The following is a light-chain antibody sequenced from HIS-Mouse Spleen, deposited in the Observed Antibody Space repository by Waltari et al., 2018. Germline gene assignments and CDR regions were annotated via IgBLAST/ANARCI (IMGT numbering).Light chain of an antibody. CDR2: EAS. CDR3: YSTDSSGNHRV. V-gene: IGLV3-10*01. Sequence: SYELTQPPSVSVSPGQTARITCSGDALPKKSAYWYQQKSGQAPVLVIYEASKRPSGRPERFSGSSSGTMATLNISGAQVEDEADYYCYSTDSSGNHRVFGGGTKLTVL. CDR1: ALPKKS. J-gene: IGLJ2*01.